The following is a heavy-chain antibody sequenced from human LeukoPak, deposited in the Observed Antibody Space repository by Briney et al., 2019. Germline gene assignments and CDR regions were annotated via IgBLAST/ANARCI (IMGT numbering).Heavy chain of an antibody. CDR2: MNPNSGNT. CDR1: GYTFTSYD. J-gene: IGHJ4*02. D-gene: IGHD3-9*01. CDR3: ARALRYFDWLLDSKYYFDY. Sequence: ASVKVSCKASGYTFTSYDINWVRQATGQGLEWMGWMNPNSGNTGYAQKFQGRVTITRNTSMSTAYMELSSLRSEDTAVYYCARALRYFDWLLDSKYYFDYWGQGTLVTVSS. V-gene: IGHV1-8*03.